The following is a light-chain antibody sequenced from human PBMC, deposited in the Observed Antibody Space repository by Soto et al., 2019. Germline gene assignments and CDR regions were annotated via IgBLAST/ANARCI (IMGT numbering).Light chain of an antibody. Sequence: EIVLTQSPGTLSLSPGERATLSCRASQSVSSSYLAWYQQKPGQAPRLLSYGTSKRATGIPDRFSGSGSGTDFTLTISRLEPEDFAVYYCQQYDRSPWTFGQGTKVEIK. CDR1: QSVSSSY. CDR3: QQYDRSPWT. V-gene: IGKV3-20*01. J-gene: IGKJ1*01. CDR2: GTS.